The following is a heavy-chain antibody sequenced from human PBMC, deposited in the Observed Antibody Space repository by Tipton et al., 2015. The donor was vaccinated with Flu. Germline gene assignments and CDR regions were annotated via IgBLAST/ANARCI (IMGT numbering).Heavy chain of an antibody. CDR2: LYRSGNT. CDR1: GYSISSGYY. D-gene: IGHD6-19*01. CDR3: ARLLAGDRAFEI. Sequence: TLSLTCAVSGYSISSGYYWGWIRQPPGKGLEWIGSLYRSGNTYYNASLNSRATMSLDTSKNKFSLTVTSVTAADTAVYYCARLLAGDRAFEIWGQGTVVTVSS. J-gene: IGHJ3*02. V-gene: IGHV4-38-2*01.